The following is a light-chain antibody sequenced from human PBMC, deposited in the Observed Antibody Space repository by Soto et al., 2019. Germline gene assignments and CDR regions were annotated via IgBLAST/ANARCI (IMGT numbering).Light chain of an antibody. V-gene: IGKV3-20*01. CDR2: GAS. Sequence: EIVMTQSPGTLSLSPGERATLSCRASQSVSSSYLAWYQQKPGQAPRLLISGASSRAAGIPDRFSGSGSETDFTLTISRLEPEDFALYFCQQYGNPRITFGQGTRLEIK. CDR3: QQYGNPRIT. CDR1: QSVSSSY. J-gene: IGKJ5*01.